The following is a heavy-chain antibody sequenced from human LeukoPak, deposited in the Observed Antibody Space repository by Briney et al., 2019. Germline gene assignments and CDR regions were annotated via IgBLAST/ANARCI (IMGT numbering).Heavy chain of an antibody. CDR2: IWYDGSNK. Sequence: GGSLRLSCAASGFTLNNAWMSWVRQAPGKGLEWVAVIWYDGSNKYYADSVKGRFTISRDNSKNTLYLQMNSLRAEDTAVYYCARDPSSSWPYYFDYWGQGTLVTVSS. D-gene: IGHD6-13*01. CDR3: ARDPSSSWPYYFDY. V-gene: IGHV3-33*08. CDR1: GFTLNNAW. J-gene: IGHJ4*02.